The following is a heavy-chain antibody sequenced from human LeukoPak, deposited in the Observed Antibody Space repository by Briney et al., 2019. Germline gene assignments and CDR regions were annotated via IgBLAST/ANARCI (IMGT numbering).Heavy chain of an antibody. CDR1: GGTFSSYA. CDR2: IIPIFGTA. D-gene: IGHD1-26*01. J-gene: IGHJ6*02. CDR3: ARDQDSGSYQAYYYYGMDV. V-gene: IGHV1-69*13. Sequence: SVKVSCKASGGTFSSYAISWVRQAPGQGLEWMGGIIPIFGTANYAQKFQGRVTITADESTSTAYMELSSLRSEDTAVYYCARDQDSGSYQAYYYYGMDVWGQGTTVTVSS.